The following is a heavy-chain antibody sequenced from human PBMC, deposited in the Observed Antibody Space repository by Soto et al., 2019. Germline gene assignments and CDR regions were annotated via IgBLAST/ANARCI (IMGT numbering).Heavy chain of an antibody. CDR3: ARGVTYYYDSSGGNFDY. J-gene: IGHJ4*02. CDR2: ISSNGGST. Sequence: EVQLVESGGGLVQPGGSLRLSCAASGFTFSSYAMHWVRQAPGKGLEYVSAISSNGGSTYYANSVKGRFTISRDNSKNTLYLQMGSLRAEDMAVYYCARGVTYYYDSSGGNFDYWGQGTLVTVSS. D-gene: IGHD3-22*01. V-gene: IGHV3-64*01. CDR1: GFTFSSYA.